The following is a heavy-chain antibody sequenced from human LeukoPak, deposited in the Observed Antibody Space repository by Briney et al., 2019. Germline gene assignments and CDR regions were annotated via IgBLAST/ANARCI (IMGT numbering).Heavy chain of an antibody. D-gene: IGHD6-13*01. J-gene: IGHJ4*02. CDR3: ARDALYSSSWSLFDY. Sequence: GRSLRLSCAASGLTFSDYTMHWVRQAPGKGLEWVAVISYDGSNKYHADSVKGRFTISRDNSKNTLYLQMNSLRAEDTAVYYCARDALYSSSWSLFDYWGQGTLVTVSS. V-gene: IGHV3-30-3*01. CDR2: ISYDGSNK. CDR1: GLTFSDYT.